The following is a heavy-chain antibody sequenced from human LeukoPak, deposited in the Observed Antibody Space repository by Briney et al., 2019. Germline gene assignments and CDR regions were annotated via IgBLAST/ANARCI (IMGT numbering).Heavy chain of an antibody. CDR1: GFTFSNYA. CDR3: ARDLPKQDSSGYYYGNDAFDI. Sequence: GGSLRLSCAASGFTFSNYAMSWVRQAPGKGLEWVSDISGTGGSTYYADSVKGRFTISRDNAKNSLYLQMNSLRAEDTAVYYCARDLPKQDSSGYYYGNDAFDIWGQGTMVTVSS. V-gene: IGHV3-23*01. CDR2: ISGTGGST. D-gene: IGHD3-22*01. J-gene: IGHJ3*02.